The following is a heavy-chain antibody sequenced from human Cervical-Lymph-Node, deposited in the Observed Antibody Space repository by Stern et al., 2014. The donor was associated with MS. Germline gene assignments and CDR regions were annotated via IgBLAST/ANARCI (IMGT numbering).Heavy chain of an antibody. D-gene: IGHD3-16*02. V-gene: IGHV1-69*01. Sequence: VQLVESGAEVKKPGSSVKVSCKASGGTISSYIIGWVRQAPGQGLEWMGGIIPMFGIANYAEKFQDRVTITVEDSTSTAYRALSSRGSEDTAVYYCARATRDYIWGTYRFLDSWARGPLVIVSS. CDR2: IIPMFGIA. CDR3: ARATRDYIWGTYRFLDS. CDR1: GGTISSYI. J-gene: IGHJ4*02.